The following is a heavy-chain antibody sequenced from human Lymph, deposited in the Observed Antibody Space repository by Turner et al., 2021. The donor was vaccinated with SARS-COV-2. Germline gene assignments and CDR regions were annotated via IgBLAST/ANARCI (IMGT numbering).Heavy chain of an antibody. CDR3: AIGSSKPQWLDLFWY. V-gene: IGHV1-24*01. CDR2: VYLEDGET. D-gene: IGHD6-19*01. Sequence: QVHMVQSGAEVKKPGASVKVSCKVSGSTLTELSMHWVRQAPGKGLEWMGGVYLEDGETSYAKKFQGRVTMTEDTSTDTPYMELSSLRSEDTAVYYCAIGSSKPQWLDLFWYWGQGTLVTVSS. J-gene: IGHJ4*02. CDR1: GSTLTELS.